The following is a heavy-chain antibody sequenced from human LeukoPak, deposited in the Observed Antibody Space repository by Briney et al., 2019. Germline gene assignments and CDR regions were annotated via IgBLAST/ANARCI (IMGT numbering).Heavy chain of an antibody. J-gene: IGHJ4*02. V-gene: IGHV5-51*01. D-gene: IGHD2-21*01. CDR3: ARARSCGGATCYPDY. CDR1: GYTFTTYW. Sequence: GESLKISCQGSGYTFTTYWIAWVRQTPGKGLEWMGIIYPGDSDTRYSPSFQGQVTISADKSICTAYLQWSSLKASDTAMYYCARARSCGGATCYPDYWGQGTLVIVSS. CDR2: IYPGDSDT.